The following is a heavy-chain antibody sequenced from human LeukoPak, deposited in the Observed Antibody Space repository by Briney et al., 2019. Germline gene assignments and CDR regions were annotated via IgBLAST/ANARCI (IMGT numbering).Heavy chain of an antibody. CDR3: ARARFGKSQLYYYYYMDV. Sequence: SVKVSCKASGGTFSSYAISWVRQAPGQGLEWMGRIIPIFGTANYAQKFQGRVTITTDESTSTAYMELGSLRSEDTAVYYCARARFGKSQLYYYYYMDVWGKGTTVTVSS. J-gene: IGHJ6*03. CDR2: IIPIFGTA. D-gene: IGHD3-10*01. V-gene: IGHV1-69*05. CDR1: GGTFSSYA.